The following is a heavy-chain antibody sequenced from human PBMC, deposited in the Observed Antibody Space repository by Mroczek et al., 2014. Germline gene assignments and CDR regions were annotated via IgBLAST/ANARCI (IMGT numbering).Heavy chain of an antibody. Sequence: QVQLQQWGPGLVKPSETLSLTCTVSGGSISSYYWSWIRQPPGKGLEWIGYIYYSGSTNYNPSLKSRVTISVDTSKNQFSLKLSSVTAADTAVYYCARGGGGYDFWSGYHNKPQTLNYWGQGTLVTVSS. D-gene: IGHD3-3*01. CDR1: GGSISSYY. J-gene: IGHJ4*02. CDR3: ARGGGGYDFWSGYHNKPQTLNY. V-gene: IGHV4-59*01. CDR2: IYYSGST.